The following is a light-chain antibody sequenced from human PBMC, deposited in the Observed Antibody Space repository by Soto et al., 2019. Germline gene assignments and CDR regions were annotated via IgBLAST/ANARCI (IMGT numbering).Light chain of an antibody. Sequence: SYELTQPPSVSVAQGQTARITCGGDNIGTNSVHWYQQKPGQAPVLVVYGDSDRPSGIPERFSGSNSGNTATLTISRVEVGDEADYYCQVWDSSSDHPGMFGGGTKLTVL. CDR1: NIGTNS. CDR3: QVWDSSSDHPGM. V-gene: IGLV3-21*02. CDR2: GDS. J-gene: IGLJ3*02.